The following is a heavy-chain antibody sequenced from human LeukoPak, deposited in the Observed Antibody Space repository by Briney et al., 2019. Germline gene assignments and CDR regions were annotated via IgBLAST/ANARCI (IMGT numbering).Heavy chain of an antibody. Sequence: ASVKVSCKASGYTFTSYYMHWVRQAPGQGLEWMGWIANYNGDTKYAQNLQGRVTMTTDISTRTVYMELRSLRSDDTAVYFCAREESYGMDVWGQGTTVTVSS. J-gene: IGHJ6*02. CDR3: AREESYGMDV. V-gene: IGHV1-18*04. CDR1: GYTFTSYY. CDR2: IANYNGDT. D-gene: IGHD3-10*01.